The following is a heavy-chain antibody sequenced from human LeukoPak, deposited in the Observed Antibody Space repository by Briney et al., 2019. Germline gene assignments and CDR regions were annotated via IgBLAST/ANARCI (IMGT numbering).Heavy chain of an antibody. V-gene: IGHV4-59*01. CDR2: IYHSGST. CDR1: GGSISTYY. D-gene: IGHD3-10*01. CDR3: ARVGSGVNGPVDY. Sequence: SETLSLTCTLSGGSISTYYWSWIRQPPGKGLEWIGYIYHSGSTNYNPSLKSRVTISVDTSKNQFSLKLSSVTAADTAVYYCARVGSGVNGPVDYWGQGTLVTVSS. J-gene: IGHJ4*02.